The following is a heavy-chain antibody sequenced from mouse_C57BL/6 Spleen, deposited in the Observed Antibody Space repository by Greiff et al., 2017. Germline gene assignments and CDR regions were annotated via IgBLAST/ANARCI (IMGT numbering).Heavy chain of an antibody. Sequence: QVTLKVSGPGILQSSPTLSMTCSFSGFSLSTSGMGVSWVRQPSGKGREWLAYIYWGDDKRYNPSLKSRLTISKDTSRNQVFLKITSVDTADTATYDWARRNGNYWYFEVWGTGTTVTVAS. D-gene: IGHD2-1*01. CDR3: ARRNGNYWYFEV. CDR2: IYWGDDK. V-gene: IGHV8-12*01. J-gene: IGHJ1*03. CDR1: GFSLSTSGMG.